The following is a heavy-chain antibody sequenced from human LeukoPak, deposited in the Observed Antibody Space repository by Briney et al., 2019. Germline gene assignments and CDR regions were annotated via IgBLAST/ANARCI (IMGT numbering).Heavy chain of an antibody. D-gene: IGHD6-13*01. CDR3: TRDSSRQQLLKAPLNLDYYYGMDV. Sequence: GGSLRLSCTASGFTFGDYAMSWFRQAPGKGLEWVGFIRSKAYGGTTEYAASVKGRFTISRDDSKSIAYLQMNSLKTEDTAVYYCTRDSSRQQLLKAPLNLDYYYGMDVWGQGTTVTVSS. V-gene: IGHV3-49*03. CDR2: IRSKAYGGTT. J-gene: IGHJ6*02. CDR1: GFTFGDYA.